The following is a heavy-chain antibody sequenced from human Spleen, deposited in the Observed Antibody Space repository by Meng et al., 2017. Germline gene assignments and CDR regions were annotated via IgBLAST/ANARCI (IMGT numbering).Heavy chain of an antibody. CDR3: TVYTTGHM. D-gene: IGHD1-1*01. CDR2: IVTKTKNYAT. Sequence: GESLKISCAASGPIISGSDIHWVRQASGKGLEWVGRIVTKTKNYATAYAASVKGRFTISRDDSVNTGYLQMNSLRSEDTALYYCTVYTTGHMWGRGTMVTVSS. CDR1: GPIISGSD. V-gene: IGHV3-73*01. J-gene: IGHJ3*02.